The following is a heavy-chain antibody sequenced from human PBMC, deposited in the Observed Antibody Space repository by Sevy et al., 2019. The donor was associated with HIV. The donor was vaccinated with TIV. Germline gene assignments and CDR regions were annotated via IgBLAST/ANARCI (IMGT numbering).Heavy chain of an antibody. CDR1: GFSFSSYW. J-gene: IGHJ4*02. CDR3: ARSVDY. Sequence: GGSLRLSCVASGFSFSSYWMTWFRQAPGKELEWVANVNLDGSGKYYVDSVKGRFTISRDNARNSLSLQMNSLRAEDTAVDYCARSVDYWGQGTLVTVSS. CDR2: VNLDGSGK. V-gene: IGHV3-7*01.